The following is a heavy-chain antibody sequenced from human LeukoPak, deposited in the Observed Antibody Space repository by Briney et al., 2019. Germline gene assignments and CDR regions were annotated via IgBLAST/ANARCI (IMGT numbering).Heavy chain of an antibody. V-gene: IGHV4-34*01. D-gene: IGHD5-12*01. CDR1: GRSFSDYY. Sequence: PSETLSLTCAVYGRSFSDYYWSWIRQSPGKGLEWIGEITDSGSTNYKPSLKSRVTISGDTSKNQLSLKLSSVTAADTAVYYCARQRWDIVATSIFDYWGQGTLVTVSS. CDR3: ARQRWDIVATSIFDY. CDR2: ITDSGST. J-gene: IGHJ4*02.